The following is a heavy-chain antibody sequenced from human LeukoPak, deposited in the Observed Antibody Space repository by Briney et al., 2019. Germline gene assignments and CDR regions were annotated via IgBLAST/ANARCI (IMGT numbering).Heavy chain of an antibody. Sequence: PSETLSLTCAVYGGSFSGYYWSWIRQPPGKGLEWIGEINHSGSTNYNPSFKSRVTISVDTSKNQFSLKLSSVTAADTAVYYCARGLPYSSSSRVYYFDYWGQGTLVTVSS. CDR1: GGSFSGYY. CDR2: INHSGST. V-gene: IGHV4-34*01. J-gene: IGHJ4*02. CDR3: ARGLPYSSSSRVYYFDY. D-gene: IGHD6-6*01.